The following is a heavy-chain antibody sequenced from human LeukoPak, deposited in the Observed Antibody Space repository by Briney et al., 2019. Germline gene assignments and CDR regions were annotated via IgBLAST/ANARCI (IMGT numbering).Heavy chain of an antibody. Sequence: GRSLRLSCAASGFTFSDYGMHWARQAPGKGLEWVSVIYSGGNAYYADSVKGRFTISRDNSKNTLYLQMSTLRAEDSAVYYCARGQSEAGIPTFDYWGQGTLVTASS. D-gene: IGHD6-19*01. CDR1: GFTFSDYG. J-gene: IGHJ4*02. CDR2: IYSGGNA. V-gene: IGHV3-NL1*01. CDR3: ARGQSEAGIPTFDY.